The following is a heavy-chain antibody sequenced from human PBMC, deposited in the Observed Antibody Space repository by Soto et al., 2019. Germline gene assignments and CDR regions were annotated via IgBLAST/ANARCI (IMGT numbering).Heavy chain of an antibody. J-gene: IGHJ4*02. CDR2: ISGSGGTI. CDR3: ARETGLRSSRWPYYFDF. D-gene: IGHD6-19*01. Sequence: EVQLVESGGGMVQPGGSLRVSCAASGFTLSSYSMHWVRQAPGKGLEWVSYISGSGGTIYYADPVKGRFPISRDNAKNSLSVQMNSLRDEHTAVYFCARETGLRSSRWPYYFDFWGQGTRVTVSS. V-gene: IGHV3-48*02. CDR1: GFTLSSYS.